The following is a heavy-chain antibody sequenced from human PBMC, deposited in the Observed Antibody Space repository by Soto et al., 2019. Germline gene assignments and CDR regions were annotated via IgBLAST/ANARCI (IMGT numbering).Heavy chain of an antibody. CDR3: ARAGFTEDFWSGYYPGWFDP. D-gene: IGHD3-3*01. Sequence: GGSLRLSCAASGFTFSSYSMNWVRQAPGKGLECVSYISSSSSTIYYADSVKGRFTISRDNAKNSLYLQMNSLRAEDTAVYYCARAGFTEDFWSGYYPGWFDPWGQGTLVTVSS. CDR2: ISSSSSTI. V-gene: IGHV3-48*01. J-gene: IGHJ5*02. CDR1: GFTFSSYS.